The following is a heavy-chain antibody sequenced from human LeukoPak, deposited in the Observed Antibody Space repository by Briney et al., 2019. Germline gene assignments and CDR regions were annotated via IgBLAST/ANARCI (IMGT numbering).Heavy chain of an antibody. V-gene: IGHV4-59*01. CDR1: GGSISSYY. D-gene: IGHD5-18*01. CDR3: ARGSRYSYGYPFDY. CDR2: IYYSGST. Sequence: SETLSLTCTVSGGSISSYYWSWIRQPPGKGLEWIGYIYYSGSTNYNPSLKSRVTISVDTSKNQFSLKLGSVTAADTAVYYCARGSRYSYGYPFDYWGQGTLVTVSS. J-gene: IGHJ4*02.